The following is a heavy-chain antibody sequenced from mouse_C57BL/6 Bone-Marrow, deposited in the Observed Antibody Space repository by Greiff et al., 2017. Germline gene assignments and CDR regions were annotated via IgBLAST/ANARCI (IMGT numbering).Heavy chain of an antibody. J-gene: IGHJ2*01. V-gene: IGHV5-6*01. CDR3: ARHGTTVVATDY. Sequence: EVMLVESGGDLVKPGGSLKLSCAASGFTFSSYGMSWVRQTPDKRLEWVATISSGGSYTYYPDSVKGRFTISRDNAKNTLYLQMSSLKSEDTAMYYCARHGTTVVATDYWGQGTTLTGSS. D-gene: IGHD1-1*01. CDR1: GFTFSSYG. CDR2: ISSGGSYT.